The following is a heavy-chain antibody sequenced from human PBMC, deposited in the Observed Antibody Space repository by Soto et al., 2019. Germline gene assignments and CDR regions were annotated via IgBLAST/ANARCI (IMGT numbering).Heavy chain of an antibody. CDR2: IWYDGSNK. CDR3: ARDRSLEWLLSPLYYYYGMDV. V-gene: IGHV3-33*01. CDR1: GFTFSSYG. Sequence: QVQLVESGGGVVQPGRSLRLSCAASGFTFSSYGMHWVRQAPGKGLEWVAVIWYDGSNKYYADSVKGRFTISRDNSKNTLYLQMNSLRAEDTAVYYCARDRSLEWLLSPLYYYYGMDVWGQGTTVTVSS. J-gene: IGHJ6*02. D-gene: IGHD3-3*01.